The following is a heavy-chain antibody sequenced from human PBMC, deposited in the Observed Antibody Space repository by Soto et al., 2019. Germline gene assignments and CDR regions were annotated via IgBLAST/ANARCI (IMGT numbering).Heavy chain of an antibody. V-gene: IGHV4-59*08. Sequence: SETLSLTCTVSGCSISSYYWSWIRQPPGKGLEWIGYIYYSGSTNYNPSLKSRVTISVDTSKNQFSLKLSSVTAADTAVYYCARPRMVRGVISHFDYWGQGTLVTVS. CDR2: IYYSGST. J-gene: IGHJ4*02. D-gene: IGHD3-10*01. CDR3: ARPRMVRGVISHFDY. CDR1: GCSISSYY.